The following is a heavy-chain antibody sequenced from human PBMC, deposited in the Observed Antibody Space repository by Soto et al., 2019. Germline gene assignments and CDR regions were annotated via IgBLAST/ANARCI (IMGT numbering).Heavy chain of an antibody. Sequence: SETLSLTCTVSGASLSSYFWSWIRQSPEKGLEWIGFVFATGSTTYNPSLKSRVSMSVDASRNQFSLRLTSVTAADTAVYYCARVQQWLVDYWGQGTLVTVSS. J-gene: IGHJ4*02. CDR1: GASLSSYF. D-gene: IGHD6-19*01. CDR3: ARVQQWLVDY. V-gene: IGHV4-59*01. CDR2: VFATGST.